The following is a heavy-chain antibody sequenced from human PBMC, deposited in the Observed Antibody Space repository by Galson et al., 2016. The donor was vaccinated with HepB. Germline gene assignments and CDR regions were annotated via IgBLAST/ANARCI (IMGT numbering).Heavy chain of an antibody. J-gene: IGHJ1*01. Sequence: SLRLSCAASGFSFSDYYMSWIRQAPGKGLEWVSYISSSGKATYYADSVKGRFTISRDNAKNSMHLQPNSLRADDTAVYYCATGGQRYFEHWGQGTLVSVSS. D-gene: IGHD6-25*01. CDR2: ISSSGKAT. CDR1: GFSFSDYY. V-gene: IGHV3-11*01. CDR3: ATGGQRYFEH.